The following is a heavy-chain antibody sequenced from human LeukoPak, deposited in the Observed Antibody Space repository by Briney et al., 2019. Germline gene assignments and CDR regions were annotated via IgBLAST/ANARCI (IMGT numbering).Heavy chain of an antibody. D-gene: IGHD2-15*01. V-gene: IGHV3-15*01. CDR2: IKSKTDGGTT. J-gene: IGHJ4*02. CDR3: AAIPPGAATYDY. CDR1: GFAFSSYA. Sequence: PGGSLRLSCAASGFAFSSYAMSWVRQAPGKGLEWVGRIKSKTDGGTTDYAAPVKGRFSISRDDSKNTVHLQMNSLKTEDTALYYCAAIPPGAATYDYWGQGTLVIVSS.